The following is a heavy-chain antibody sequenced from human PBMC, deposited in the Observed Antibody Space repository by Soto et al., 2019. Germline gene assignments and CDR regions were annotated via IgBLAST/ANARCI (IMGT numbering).Heavy chain of an antibody. V-gene: IGHV1-18*01. J-gene: IGHJ6*03. CDR3: ARVVYCSSTSCSYLIPYYYYYYMDV. CDR1: GYTFTSYG. Sequence: GASVKVSCKASGYTFTSYGISWVRQAPGQGLEWMGWISAYNGNTNYAQKLRGRVTMTTDTSTSTAYMELRSLRSDDTAVYYCARVVYCSSTSCSYLIPYYYYYYMDVWGKGTTVTVSS. CDR2: ISAYNGNT. D-gene: IGHD2-2*01.